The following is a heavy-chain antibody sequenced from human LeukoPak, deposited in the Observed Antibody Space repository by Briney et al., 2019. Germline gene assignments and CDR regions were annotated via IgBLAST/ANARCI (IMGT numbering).Heavy chain of an antibody. V-gene: IGHV4-59*02. D-gene: IGHD2-21*01. CDR3: ARAISEAYLDL. Sequence: SETLSLTCTVSGGSVSSYYWSWIRQPPGKGLEWIGYIFYRGSTNYNPSLKSRVTMSVDTSKNQFSLKLSSVTAADTAVYYCARAISEAYLDLWGRGTLVTVSS. CDR1: GGSVSSYY. J-gene: IGHJ2*01. CDR2: IFYRGST.